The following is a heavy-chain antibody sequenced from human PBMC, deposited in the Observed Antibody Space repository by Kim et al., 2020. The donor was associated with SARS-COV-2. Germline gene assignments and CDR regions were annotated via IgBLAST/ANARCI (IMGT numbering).Heavy chain of an antibody. D-gene: IGHD1-26*01. Sequence: SVKVSCKASGFTFTSSAMQWVRQARGQRLEWIGWIVVGSGNTNYAQKFQERVTITRDMSTSTAYMELSSLRSEDTAVYYCAADPRRRYEWELPPDAFDIWGQGTMVTVSS. CDR2: IVVGSGNT. CDR1: GFTFTSSA. CDR3: AADPRRRYEWELPPDAFDI. J-gene: IGHJ3*02. V-gene: IGHV1-58*02.